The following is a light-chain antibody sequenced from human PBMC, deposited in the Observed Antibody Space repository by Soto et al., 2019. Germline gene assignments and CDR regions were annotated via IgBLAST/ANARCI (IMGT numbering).Light chain of an antibody. V-gene: IGLV2-8*01. J-gene: IGLJ1*01. CDR1: SSDVGGYNY. CDR3: SSYSGTNYHYV. CDR2: EVS. Sequence: LTQPPSASGSFGQSVAISCTGTSSDVGGYNYVSWYQQHPGKAPKLMIYEVSERPSGVPDRFSGSKSGNTASLTVSGLQADDEADYYCSSYSGTNYHYVFGTGTKVTVL.